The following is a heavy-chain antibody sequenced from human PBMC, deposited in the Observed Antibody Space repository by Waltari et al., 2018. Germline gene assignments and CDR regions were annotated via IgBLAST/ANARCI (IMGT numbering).Heavy chain of an antibody. V-gene: IGHV1-69*12. D-gene: IGHD2-2*01. CDR3: ARSDCSSTSCRLDYFDY. J-gene: IGHJ4*02. CDR2: IIPIFGTA. Sequence: QVQLVQSGAEVKKPGSSVKVSCKASGGTFSSYALSWVRQAPGQGLEWMGGIIPIFGTANYAQKFQGRVTITADESTSTAYMELSSLRSEDTAVYYCARSDCSSTSCRLDYFDYWGQGTLVTVSS. CDR1: GGTFSSYA.